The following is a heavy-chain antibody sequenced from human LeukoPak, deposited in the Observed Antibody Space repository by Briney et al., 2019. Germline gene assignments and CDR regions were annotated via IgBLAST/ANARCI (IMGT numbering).Heavy chain of an antibody. CDR3: ARNEPAVSVVDAFDV. CDR1: GYSFNSYY. CDR2: INPDNGKT. V-gene: IGHV1-2*02. Sequence: ASMRVSCKASGYSFNSYYIHWVRQAPGQGLTWMGWINPDNGKTKYEPRFQGRVTMTWDTSINTAYVDLTGLRSDDTAVYYCARNEPAVSVVDAFDVGGQGTVVTVSS. J-gene: IGHJ3*01. D-gene: IGHD1-1*01.